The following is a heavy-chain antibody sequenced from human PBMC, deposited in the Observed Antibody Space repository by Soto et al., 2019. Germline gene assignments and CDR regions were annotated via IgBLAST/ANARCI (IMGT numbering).Heavy chain of an antibody. Sequence: PGESLKISCKVSGDSFPSFWIAWVRQMPGKGLEWMGSIYPRDSDTKYSPSFQGLVTISADKSITTAYLQWGSLKASDTAMYYCVRQRPLDSYGWYIWGQGTLVTVSS. CDR2: IYPRDSDT. CDR3: VRQRPLDSYGWYI. V-gene: IGHV5-51*01. CDR1: GDSFPSFW. J-gene: IGHJ4*02. D-gene: IGHD6-19*01.